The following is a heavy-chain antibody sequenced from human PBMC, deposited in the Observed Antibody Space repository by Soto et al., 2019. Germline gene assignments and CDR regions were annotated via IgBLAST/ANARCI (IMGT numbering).Heavy chain of an antibody. J-gene: IGHJ4*02. D-gene: IGHD4-4*01. CDR1: GASIRSGGYL. V-gene: IGHV4-31*03. Sequence: QVQLQESGPGLVKPSQTLSLTCSVSGASIRSGGYLWSWVRQHPGKGLEWIGYIYYSGNTHYNPSLQSRLTISVDTSKNQFSLKLSSVTAADTAVYYFAIVYYSVRQRPFDFWGQGTLVTVSS. CDR2: IYYSGNT. CDR3: AIVYYSVRQRPFDF.